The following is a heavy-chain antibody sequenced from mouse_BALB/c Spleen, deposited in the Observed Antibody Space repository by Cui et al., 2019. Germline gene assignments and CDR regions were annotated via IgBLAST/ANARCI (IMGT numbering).Heavy chain of an antibody. CDR3: ARYDYYGSSYFDY. Sequence: PHQLAAALAEPVAPVTLSCKASGYTFTNYRMHWVKQRPGRGLEWIGRIDPNSGSTKYNEKFKSKATLTVDKPSSTAYMQLSSLTSEDSAVYYCARYDYYGSSYFDYWGQGTTLTVSS. CDR2: IDPNSGST. CDR1: GYTFTNYR. V-gene: IGHV1-72*01. D-gene: IGHD1-1*01. J-gene: IGHJ2*01.